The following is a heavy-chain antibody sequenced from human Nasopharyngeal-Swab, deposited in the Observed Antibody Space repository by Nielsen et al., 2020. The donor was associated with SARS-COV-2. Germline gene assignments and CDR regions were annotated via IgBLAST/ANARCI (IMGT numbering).Heavy chain of an antibody. CDR1: GFNFNNYG. Sequence: GGSLRLSCAASGFNFNNYGMHWVRQAPGKGLEGVALISYEGSIKHYADYVEGRFTISRDSSKNTLFLQMNSLRPEDTAVYFCAKRKEILWLGSQRHGMDVWGQGTTVTVSS. V-gene: IGHV3-30*18. CDR3: AKRKEILWLGSQRHGMDV. J-gene: IGHJ6*02. CDR2: ISYEGSIK. D-gene: IGHD3-10*01.